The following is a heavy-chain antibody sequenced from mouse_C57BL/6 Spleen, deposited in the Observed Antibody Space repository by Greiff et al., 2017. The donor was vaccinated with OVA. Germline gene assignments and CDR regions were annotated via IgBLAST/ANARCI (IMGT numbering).Heavy chain of an antibody. CDR3: ARYYYGSSYGY. CDR1: GYTFTNYW. D-gene: IGHD1-1*01. V-gene: IGHV1-63*01. Sequence: VQLQESGAELVRPGTSVKMSCKASGYTFTNYWIGWAKQRPGHGLEWIGDIYPGGGYTNYNEKFKGKATLTADKSSSTAYMQFSSLTSEDSAIYYCARYYYGSSYGYWGQGTTLTVSS. CDR2: IYPGGGYT. J-gene: IGHJ2*01.